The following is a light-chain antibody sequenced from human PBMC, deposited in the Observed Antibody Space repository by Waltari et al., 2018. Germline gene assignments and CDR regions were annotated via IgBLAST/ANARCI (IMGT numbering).Light chain of an antibody. V-gene: IGKV3-11*01. Sequence: EVVLTQSPATLSLSPGDRATLPCRASQSVSSYLVWYQQKADQAPRLLIYDASKRATGIPARFSGSGSGTDFTLTISSLEPEDFAIYYCQQRGDWPITFGQGTRLETK. J-gene: IGKJ5*01. CDR1: QSVSSY. CDR2: DAS. CDR3: QQRGDWPIT.